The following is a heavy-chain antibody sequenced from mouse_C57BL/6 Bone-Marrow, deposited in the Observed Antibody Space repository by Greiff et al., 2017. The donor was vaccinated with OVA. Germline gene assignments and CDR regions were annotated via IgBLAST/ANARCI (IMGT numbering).Heavy chain of an antibody. CDR2: ISAGGGYT. CDR1: GFTFSSYA. CDR3: ARVSERAMDY. J-gene: IGHJ4*01. Sequence: EVQLQESGGGLVKPGGSLKLSCAASGFTFSSYAMSWVRQTPEKRLEWVATISAGGGYTYYPDNVQGRFTITRDNSTNTLYLQMSHLKSEDTAMYDCARVSERAMDYWGQGTSVTVSA. V-gene: IGHV5-4*01.